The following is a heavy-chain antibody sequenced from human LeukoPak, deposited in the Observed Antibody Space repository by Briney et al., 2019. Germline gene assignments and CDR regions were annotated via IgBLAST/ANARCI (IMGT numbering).Heavy chain of an antibody. CDR1: GYTFTSYD. J-gene: IGHJ5*02. CDR2: MNPNSGNT. V-gene: IGHV1-8*03. CDR3: ARVFKSRGIDP. D-gene: IGHD3-10*01. Sequence: GASVKVSCKASGYTFTSYDINWVRQATGQGLEWMGWMNPNSGNTGYAQKFQGRVTITRNTSISTAYMELSSLRSEDTAVYYCARVFKSRGIDPWGQGTLVTVSS.